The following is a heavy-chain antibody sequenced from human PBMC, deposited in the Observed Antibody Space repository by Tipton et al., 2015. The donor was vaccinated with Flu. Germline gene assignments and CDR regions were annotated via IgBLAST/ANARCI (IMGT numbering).Heavy chain of an antibody. CDR1: GGSISSGEYY. V-gene: IGHV4-31*03. D-gene: IGHD5-12*01. CDR3: VSDRGWMTEDF. Sequence: TLSLTCTVSGGSISSGEYYCSWNRQHPGKGLEWIVYINYSGSDYYNPSLKSRVTISVDTSKNQFSIKLSSVTAADTAVYYCVSDRGWMTEDFWGPGTLVTVSS. CDR2: INYSGSD. J-gene: IGHJ4*02.